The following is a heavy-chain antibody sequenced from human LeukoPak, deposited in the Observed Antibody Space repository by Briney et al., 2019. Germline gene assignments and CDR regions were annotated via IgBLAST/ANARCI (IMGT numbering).Heavy chain of an antibody. Sequence: PGGSLRLSCAASGFTFSSLDMSWVRQAPGKGLEWVSGISDSGGDTNYADSGKGRFTISRDNSKNTLYLQMNSLRAEDSAVYHCAMDTLHVGSGRYIFDYWGQGTLVTVSS. CDR1: GFTFSSLD. J-gene: IGHJ4*02. D-gene: IGHD3-10*01. CDR3: AMDTLHVGSGRYIFDY. V-gene: IGHV3-23*01. CDR2: ISDSGGDT.